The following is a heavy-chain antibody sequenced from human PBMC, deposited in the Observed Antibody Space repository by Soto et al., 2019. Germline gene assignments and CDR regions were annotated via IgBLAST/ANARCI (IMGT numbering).Heavy chain of an antibody. CDR2: IYPGDSDT. CDR3: ARHWEFSSHGIYYYYYMYV. Sequence: PGESLKISCKGSGYSFTSYWIGWVRQMPGKGLEWMGIIYPGDSDTRYSPSFQGQVTISADKSISTAYLQWSSLKASDTAMYYCARHWEFSSHGIYYYYYMYVWGKGTTVTVSS. CDR1: GYSFTSYW. J-gene: IGHJ6*03. D-gene: IGHD3-10*01. V-gene: IGHV5-51*01.